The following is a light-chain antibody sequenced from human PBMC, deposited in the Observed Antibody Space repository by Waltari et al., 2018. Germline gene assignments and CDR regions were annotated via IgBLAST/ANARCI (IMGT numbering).Light chain of an antibody. Sequence: DIVLTQSPAILSLSPGERASLPCRASQSVTKYLAWYQQKPGQAPRLLIYDTSNRATGIPARFSGSGFGTDCTLTISSLEPEDFAVYYCQQRRDWPLTFGGGTKVEIK. V-gene: IGKV3-11*01. J-gene: IGKJ4*01. CDR2: DTS. CDR1: QSVTKY. CDR3: QQRRDWPLT.